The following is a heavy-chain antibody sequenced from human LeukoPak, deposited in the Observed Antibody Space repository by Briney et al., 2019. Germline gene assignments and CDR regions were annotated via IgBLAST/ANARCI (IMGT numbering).Heavy chain of an antibody. D-gene: IGHD6-19*01. CDR1: GRPINRYC. CDR3: ARAPPHGSNGWYTQVYYFYN. J-gene: IGHJ4*02. Sequence: PSETLSLTCTVSGRPINRYCWSWFRQPPGKGLEWIRYIYYRGSTHYNPSLKRRDTISGDLSKMLFSLKLLSVTAPDTPVYFCARAPPHGSNGWYTQVYYFYNWGQGTLVTVSS. CDR2: IYYRGST. V-gene: IGHV4-59*01.